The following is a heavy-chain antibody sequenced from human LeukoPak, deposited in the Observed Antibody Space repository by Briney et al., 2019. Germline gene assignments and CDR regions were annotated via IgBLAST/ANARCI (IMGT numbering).Heavy chain of an antibody. Sequence: ASVKVSCKASGYTFASYYMHWVRQAPGQGLEWMGIINPSGGSTSYAQKFQGRVTMTRDMSTSTVYMELSSLRSEDTAVYYCARAVEKLLYYFDYWGQGTLVTVSS. CDR1: GYTFASYY. V-gene: IGHV1-46*01. CDR3: ARAVEKLLYYFDY. J-gene: IGHJ4*02. CDR2: INPSGGST. D-gene: IGHD2/OR15-2a*01.